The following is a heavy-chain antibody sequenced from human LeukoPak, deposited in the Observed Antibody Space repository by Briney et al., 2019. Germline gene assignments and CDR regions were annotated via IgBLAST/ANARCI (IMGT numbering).Heavy chain of an antibody. CDR2: IRYDGSDK. D-gene: IGHD2-2*01. CDR1: GFAFNSYG. Sequence: GSLRLSCAASGFAFNSYGMHWVRQAPDKGLEWVALIRYDGSDKYYADSVKGRLTISRDNSKNTLYLQMSSLRAEDTAVYYCAKGSYYCSSSSCPQYYYYMDVWGKGTTVTVSS. J-gene: IGHJ6*03. CDR3: AKGSYYCSSSSCPQYYYYMDV. V-gene: IGHV3-30*02.